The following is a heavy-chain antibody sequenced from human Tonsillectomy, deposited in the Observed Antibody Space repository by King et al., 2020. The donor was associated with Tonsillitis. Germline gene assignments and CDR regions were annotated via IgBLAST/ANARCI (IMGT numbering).Heavy chain of an antibody. CDR2: ISYDGSNK. CDR1: GFTFSSYA. CDR3: AREGITGTTGGIYYYYGMDV. D-gene: IGHD1-7*01. V-gene: IGHV3-30-3*01. Sequence: VQLVESGGGVVQRGRSLRLPCAAPGFTFSSYALPRVPQAPGQGPAWVAVISYDGSNKYYADSVRGRFTISRDNSKHTLYLQMNSLRAEDTAVYYCAREGITGTTGGIYYYYGMDVWGQGTTVTVSS. J-gene: IGHJ6*02.